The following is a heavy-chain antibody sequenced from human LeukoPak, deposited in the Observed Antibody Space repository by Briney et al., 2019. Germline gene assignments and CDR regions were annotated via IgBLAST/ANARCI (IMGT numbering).Heavy chain of an antibody. CDR1: GYSFTSYW. V-gene: IGHV5-51*01. CDR3: ARVLHSAPELERREKGYRYYNYMDV. CDR2: IYPGDSDT. Sequence: PGESLKISCKGSGYSFTSYWIGWVRQMPGKGLEWMGIIYPGDSDTRYSPSFQGQVTISADKSISTAYLQWSSLKASDTAMYYCARVLHSAPELERREKGYRYYNYMDVWGKGTTVTVSS. D-gene: IGHD1-1*01. J-gene: IGHJ6*03.